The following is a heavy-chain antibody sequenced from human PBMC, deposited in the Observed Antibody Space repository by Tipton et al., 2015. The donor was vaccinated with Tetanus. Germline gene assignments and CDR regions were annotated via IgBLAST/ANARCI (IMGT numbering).Heavy chain of an antibody. J-gene: IGHJ4*02. D-gene: IGHD1-14*01. CDR3: ARGTGDY. CDR1: GASISSIYS. CDR2: IYYSGST. V-gene: IGHV4-61*01. Sequence: LACAVSGASISSIYSWSWIRQPPGKGLEWIGYIYYSGSTNYNPSLKSRVTISVDTSKNQFSLKLSSVTAADTAVYYCARGTGDYWGQGTLVTVSS.